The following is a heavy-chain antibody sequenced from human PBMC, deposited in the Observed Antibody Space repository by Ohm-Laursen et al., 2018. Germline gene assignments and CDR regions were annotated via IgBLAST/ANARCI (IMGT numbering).Heavy chain of an antibody. CDR2: IHDDGTAA. V-gene: IGHV3-74*01. J-gene: IGHJ4*02. Sequence: LSLTCAASGFIFSNFWMHWVRQGPGQGLVWVSRIHDDGTAATYADSVKGRFTISRDNARNTLYLQMNSLRVEDTAVYYCVRGNEGPDYWGRGTLVTVSS. CDR1: GFIFSNFW. CDR3: VRGNEGPDY.